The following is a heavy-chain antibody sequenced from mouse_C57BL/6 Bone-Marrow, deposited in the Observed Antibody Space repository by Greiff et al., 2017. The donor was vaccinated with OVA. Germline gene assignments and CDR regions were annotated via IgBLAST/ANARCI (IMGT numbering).Heavy chain of an antibody. J-gene: IGHJ3*01. D-gene: IGHD1-1*01. CDR3: ACGDYYGSSCAAWFAY. CDR1: GYTFTSYG. Sequence: VQLQQSGAELARPGASVKLSCKASGYTFTSYGISWVKQRTGQGLEWIGEIYPRSGNTYYNEKFKGKATLTADKSSSTAYMELRSLTSEDSAVYFCACGDYYGSSCAAWFAYWGQGTLVTVSA. V-gene: IGHV1-81*01. CDR2: IYPRSGNT.